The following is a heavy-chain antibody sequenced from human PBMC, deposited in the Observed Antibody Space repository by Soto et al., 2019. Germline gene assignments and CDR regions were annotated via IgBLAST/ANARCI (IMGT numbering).Heavy chain of an antibody. J-gene: IGHJ1*01. Sequence: GPTLVKATQTLTLTCTFSGFSLSTSGVGVGWIRQPPGKALEWLALIYLDDDKRYRPSLKSRLTITKDTSKNHVVLTMTTMDPVDTVTYYCAHSSQYDYGDYKYLQHWGQGTLVTVSS. V-gene: IGHV2-5*02. CDR3: AHSSQYDYGDYKYLQH. D-gene: IGHD4-17*01. CDR2: IYLDDDK. CDR1: GFSLSTSGVG.